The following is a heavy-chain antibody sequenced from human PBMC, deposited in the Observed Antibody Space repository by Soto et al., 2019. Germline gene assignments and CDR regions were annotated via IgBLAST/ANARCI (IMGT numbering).Heavy chain of an antibody. D-gene: IGHD1-1*01. Sequence: QVHLVESGGGVVQPGRSLRLSCAASGFTFSSSGMHWVRQAPGKGLEWVAVIWYDGGIKYYADSVKGRFTISRDNSKNTLYLQMNSLRVEDTAVYSCARGTGYYYYGMDVWGQGTTVTVSS. CDR3: ARGTGYYYYGMDV. CDR1: GFTFSSSG. CDR2: IWYDGGIK. J-gene: IGHJ6*02. V-gene: IGHV3-33*01.